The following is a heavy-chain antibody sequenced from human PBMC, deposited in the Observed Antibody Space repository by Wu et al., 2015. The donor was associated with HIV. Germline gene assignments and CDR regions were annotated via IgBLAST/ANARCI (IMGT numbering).Heavy chain of an antibody. CDR3: AREFYDLSRSQKATNWFDP. Sequence: QMQLVQSGAEVKKPGASVKVSCKASGYTFTGYYMHWLRQAPGQGLEWMGWTNPNSGGTNYAQKFQDRVTLTRDTSITTAYMELSRLTSDDTAVYFCAREFYDLSRSQKATNWFDPWGQGTLVTVSS. CDR2: TNPNSGGT. CDR1: GYTFTGYY. J-gene: IGHJ5*02. V-gene: IGHV1-2*02. D-gene: IGHD3-3*01.